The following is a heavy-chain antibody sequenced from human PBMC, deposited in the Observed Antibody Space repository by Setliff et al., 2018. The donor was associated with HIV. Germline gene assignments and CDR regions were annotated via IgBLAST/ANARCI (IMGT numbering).Heavy chain of an antibody. Sequence: SETLSLTCAVSGGSVSSPSYYWGWIRQPPGKGLEWIGSVYNSGITFKNPSLKSRVSISVDTSRNEFSLKLTSVTAADTAVYYCAREFSSSSFDQWGQGTLVTVS. CDR3: AREFSSSSFDQ. D-gene: IGHD6-6*01. CDR1: GGSVSSPSYY. V-gene: IGHV4-39*02. CDR2: VYNSGIT. J-gene: IGHJ4*02.